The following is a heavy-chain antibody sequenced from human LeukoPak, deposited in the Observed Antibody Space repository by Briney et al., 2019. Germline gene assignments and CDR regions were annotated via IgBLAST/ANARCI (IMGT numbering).Heavy chain of an antibody. Sequence: GSLRLSCAASGFTFSSYAMSWVRPAPGKGLEWVSAISGSGGSTYYADSVKGRFTISRDNSKNTLYLQMNSLRAEDTAVYYCAKDHLGFPANYFDYWGQGTLVTVSS. CDR3: AKDHLGFPANYFDY. CDR1: GFTFSSYA. V-gene: IGHV3-23*01. CDR2: ISGSGGST. J-gene: IGHJ4*02. D-gene: IGHD3-10*01.